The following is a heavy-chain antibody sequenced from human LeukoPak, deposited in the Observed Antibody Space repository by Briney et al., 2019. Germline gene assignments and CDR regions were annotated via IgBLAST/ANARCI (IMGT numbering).Heavy chain of an antibody. J-gene: IGHJ4*02. V-gene: IGHV3-7*01. Sequence: GGSLRLSCAASGFSISRYWMSWVRQAPGKGLEWVASTPEGESARYYVDSVQGRFTVSRDNAKNSLHLQMNSLRLEDTAVYFCACLDTRSARPGEPSNYWGQGTLVTVSS. CDR1: GFSISRYW. CDR3: ACLDTRSARPGEPSNY. D-gene: IGHD6-6*01. CDR2: TPEGESAR.